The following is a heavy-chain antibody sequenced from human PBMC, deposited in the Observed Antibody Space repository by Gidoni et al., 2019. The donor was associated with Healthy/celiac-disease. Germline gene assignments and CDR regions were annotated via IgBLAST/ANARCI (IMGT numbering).Heavy chain of an antibody. CDR1: GGSFSGYY. V-gene: IGHV4-34*01. D-gene: IGHD2-8*02. J-gene: IGHJ5*02. CDR2: INHSGST. Sequence: QVQLQQGGAGLLKPSETLSLTCAVYGGSFSGYYWSWIRQPPGKGLEWIGEINHSGSTNYKPSLKSRVTISVDTSKNQFSLKLSSVTAADTAVYYCARGHPELGYCTGGVCDHWFDPWGQGTLVTVSS. CDR3: ARGHPELGYCTGGVCDHWFDP.